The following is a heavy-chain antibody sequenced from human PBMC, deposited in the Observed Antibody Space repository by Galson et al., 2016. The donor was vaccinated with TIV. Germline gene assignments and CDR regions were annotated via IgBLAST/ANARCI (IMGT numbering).Heavy chain of an antibody. CDR2: ISDSGDST. CDR3: AKVRLFNGDYRDY. J-gene: IGHJ4*02. D-gene: IGHD4-17*01. V-gene: IGHV3-23*01. Sequence: SLRLSCAASGFTFSNYAMSWVRQASGKGLEWVSAISDSGDSTYYADSVKGRFTISRDNSMNTLYLQMDSLRAEDTAIYYCAKVRLFNGDYRDYWGQGTLVTVSS. CDR1: GFTFSNYA.